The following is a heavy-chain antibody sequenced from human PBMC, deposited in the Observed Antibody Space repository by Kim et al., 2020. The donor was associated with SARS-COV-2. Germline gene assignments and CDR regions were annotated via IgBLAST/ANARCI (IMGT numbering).Heavy chain of an antibody. Sequence: SGPTLVNPTQTLTLTCTFSGFSLSTSGMCVSWIRQPPGKALEWLALIDWDDDKYYSTSLKTRLTISKDTSKNQVVLTMTNMDPVDTATYYCARARWTSSGPSYGMDVWGQGTTVTVSS. CDR2: IDWDDDK. D-gene: IGHD5-12*01. J-gene: IGHJ6*02. CDR1: GFSLSTSGMC. CDR3: ARARWTSSGPSYGMDV. V-gene: IGHV2-70*01.